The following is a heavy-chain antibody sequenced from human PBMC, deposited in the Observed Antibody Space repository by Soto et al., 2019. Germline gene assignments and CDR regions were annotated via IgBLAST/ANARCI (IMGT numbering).Heavy chain of an antibody. CDR1: GGSISSGGYY. V-gene: IGHV4-31*03. Sequence: QVQLQESGPGLVQPSQTLSLTCTVSGGSISSGGYYWSWIRQHPGEALEWIGYIYHTGKTYYNSSLKSRVTISVDTSKNQFSLRLSSVTAADTAVYYCASDLPSACNGGTGNCYYKTFDYWGQGILVTVSS. J-gene: IGHJ4*02. CDR3: ASDLPSACNGGTGNCYYKTFDY. D-gene: IGHD2-15*01. CDR2: IYHTGKT.